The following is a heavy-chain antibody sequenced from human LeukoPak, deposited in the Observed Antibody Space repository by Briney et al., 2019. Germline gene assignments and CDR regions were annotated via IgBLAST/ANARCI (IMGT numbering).Heavy chain of an antibody. Sequence: ASETLSLTCTVSGGTISSGGYYWSWIRQHPGKGLEWIGNSYYSGSTYYNPSLKRRVTITVDTSKNHLALKLSSVTAADTAVYYCARDRDGFGKYPGDYYYYGMDVWGQGTTVTVSS. J-gene: IGHJ6*02. V-gene: IGHV4-31*03. CDR3: ARDRDGFGKYPGDYYYYGMDV. CDR1: GGTISSGGYY. D-gene: IGHD3-10*01. CDR2: SYYSGST.